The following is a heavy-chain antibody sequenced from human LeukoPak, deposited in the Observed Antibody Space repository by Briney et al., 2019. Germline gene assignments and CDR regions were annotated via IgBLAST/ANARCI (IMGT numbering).Heavy chain of an antibody. Sequence: SETLSLTCAVYGGSFSGYYWSWIRQPPGKGLEWIGSIYYSGSTYYNPSLKSRVTISVDTSKNQFSLKLSSVTAADTAVYYCARSLTIFGVVNRLDYWGQGTLVTVSS. CDR3: ARSLTIFGVVNRLDY. CDR1: GGSFSGYY. CDR2: IYYSGST. J-gene: IGHJ4*02. V-gene: IGHV4-34*01. D-gene: IGHD3-3*01.